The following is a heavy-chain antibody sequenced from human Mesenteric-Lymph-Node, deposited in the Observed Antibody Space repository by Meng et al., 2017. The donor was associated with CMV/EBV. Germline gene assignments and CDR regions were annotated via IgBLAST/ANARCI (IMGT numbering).Heavy chain of an antibody. Sequence: GESLKISCKSSGYSFTTYWIAWVRQMPGKGLEWVGIIFPRDSDTRYRPSFQGQVTISADKSTSTAYLQWPSLKASDTAMYYCVRPHGGYIDYWGQGTLVTVSS. V-gene: IGHV5-51*01. CDR2: IFPRDSDT. CDR1: GYSFTTYW. D-gene: IGHD4-23*01. J-gene: IGHJ4*02. CDR3: VRPHGGYIDY.